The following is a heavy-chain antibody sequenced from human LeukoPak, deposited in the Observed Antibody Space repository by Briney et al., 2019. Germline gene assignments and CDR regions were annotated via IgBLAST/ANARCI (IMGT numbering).Heavy chain of an antibody. V-gene: IGHV4-30-4*01. CDR2: IYYSGST. D-gene: IGHD2-2*01. J-gene: IGHJ3*02. CDR1: GGSISSGDYY. CDR3: ARYKGRYCSSTRCPSDAFDI. Sequence: SQTLSLTCTVSGGSISSGDYYWSWIRQPPGKGLEWIGYIYYSGSTYYNPSLKSRVTISVDTSKNQFSLKLSSVTAADTAVYYCARYKGRYCSSTRCPSDAFDIWGQGTMVTVSS.